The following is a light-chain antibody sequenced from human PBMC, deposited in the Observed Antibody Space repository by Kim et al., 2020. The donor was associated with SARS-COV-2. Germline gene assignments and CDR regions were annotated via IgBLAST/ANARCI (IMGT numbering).Light chain of an antibody. CDR1: KMGDKY. CDR3: QAWDSSVV. J-gene: IGLJ2*01. CDR2: QDN. V-gene: IGLV3-1*01. Sequence: GAPGKTASITGYGEKMGDKYACWYQQKPGQSPVLVIYQDNKRPSGIPERFSGSNSGNTATLTISGTQAMDEADYYCQAWDSSVVFGGGTQLTVL.